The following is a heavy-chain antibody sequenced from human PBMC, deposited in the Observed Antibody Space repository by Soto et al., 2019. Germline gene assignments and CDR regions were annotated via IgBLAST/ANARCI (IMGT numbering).Heavy chain of an antibody. V-gene: IGHV4-59*01. CDR1: GGSMISYY. CDR3: AKEGPRHCSGGSCYFDY. CDR2: IYYAGST. D-gene: IGHD2-15*01. Sequence: SETLSLTCTVSGGSMISYYWSWIRQPPGRGLEWIGFIYYAGSTKYNPSLNSRVTISVDNFKNTLYLQMNSLRAEDTAVYYCAKEGPRHCSGGSCYFDYWGQGTLVTVS. J-gene: IGHJ4*02.